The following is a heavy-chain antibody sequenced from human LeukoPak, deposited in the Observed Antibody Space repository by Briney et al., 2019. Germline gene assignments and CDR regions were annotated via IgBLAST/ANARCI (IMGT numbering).Heavy chain of an antibody. Sequence: ASVKVSCKASGGTFSSSAISWVRQAPGQGLEWMGGIIPIFGTANYAQKFQGRVTITTDESTSTAYMELSSLRSEDTAVYYCARFSYSSSSGDYRGQGTLVTVSS. V-gene: IGHV1-69*05. CDR1: GGTFSSSA. D-gene: IGHD6-6*01. CDR2: IIPIFGTA. CDR3: ARFSYSSSSGDY. J-gene: IGHJ4*02.